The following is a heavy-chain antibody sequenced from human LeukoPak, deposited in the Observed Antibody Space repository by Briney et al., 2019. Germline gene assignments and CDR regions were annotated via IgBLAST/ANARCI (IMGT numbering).Heavy chain of an antibody. CDR3: AREYSSSWRPYSYYYGMDV. CDR1: GYSISSGYY. CDR2: IYHSGST. J-gene: IGHJ6*04. V-gene: IGHV4-38-2*02. D-gene: IGHD6-13*01. Sequence: TSETLSLTCAVSGYSISSGYYWGWIRQPPGKGLEWIGSIYHSGSTYYNPSLKSRVTISVDTSKNQFSLKLSSVTAADTAVYYCAREYSSSWRPYSYYYGMDVWGKGTTVTVSS.